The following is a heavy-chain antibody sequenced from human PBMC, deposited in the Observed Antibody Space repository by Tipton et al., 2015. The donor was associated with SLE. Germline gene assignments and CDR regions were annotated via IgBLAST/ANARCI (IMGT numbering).Heavy chain of an antibody. Sequence: SLRLSCAASGFIFSDYSMNWVRQAPGKGLEWVSSISSSNRYIYHAESLKGRFTISRDNAKNSLYLQMNSLRDEDTAVYFCAGDDYASGITWGQGTLVTVSS. CDR1: GFIFSDYS. CDR3: AGDDYASGIT. J-gene: IGHJ5*02. D-gene: IGHD3-10*01. CDR2: ISSSNRYI. V-gene: IGHV3-21*03.